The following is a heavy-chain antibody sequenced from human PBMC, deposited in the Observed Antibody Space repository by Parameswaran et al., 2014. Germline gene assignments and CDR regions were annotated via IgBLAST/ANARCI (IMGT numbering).Heavy chain of an antibody. CDR2: INHSGST. J-gene: IGHJ5*02. D-gene: IGHD3-22*01. CDR3: ARGRRTMIVGA. V-gene: IGHV4-34*01. Sequence: RWIRQPPGKGLEWIGEINHSGSTNYNPSLKSRVTISVDTSKNQFSLKLSSVTAADTAVYYCARGRRTMIVGAWGQGTLVTVSS.